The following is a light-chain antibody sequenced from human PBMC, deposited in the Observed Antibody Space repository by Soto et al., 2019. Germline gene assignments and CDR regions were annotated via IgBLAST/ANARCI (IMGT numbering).Light chain of an antibody. V-gene: IGKV3-20*01. CDR3: QQCDTSRTWT. J-gene: IGKJ1*01. CDR1: QSVSSNS. Sequence: EIVLTKSPGTLSLSPGERATLSCRASQSVSSNSLAWYQQKPGQAPRLLIYGASSRASGIPDRFSGSGSGTDFTLTISRLEPEDFAVYYCQQCDTSRTWTFGQGTKVDIK. CDR2: GAS.